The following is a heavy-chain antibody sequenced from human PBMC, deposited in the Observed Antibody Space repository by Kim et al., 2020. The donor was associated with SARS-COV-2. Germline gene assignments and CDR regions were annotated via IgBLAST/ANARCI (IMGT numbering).Heavy chain of an antibody. J-gene: IGHJ2*01. CDR1: GYSFTSYW. Sequence: GASLQISCKGSGYSFTSYWISWVRQMPGKGLEWMGRIDPSDSYTNYSQSFQGHVTISADKSISTAYLQWSSLKASDTAMHYCARGAAAGMGWDWYFDLWGRGTLVTVSS. CDR2: IDPSDSYT. CDR3: ARGAAAGMGWDWYFDL. D-gene: IGHD6-13*01. V-gene: IGHV5-10-1*01.